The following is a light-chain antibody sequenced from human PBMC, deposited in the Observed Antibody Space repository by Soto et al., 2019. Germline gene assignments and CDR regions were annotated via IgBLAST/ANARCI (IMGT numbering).Light chain of an antibody. Sequence: ETVMTQSPATLSVSPGERATLSCRASQSVYSNLAWYQQKPGQAPRLLIYGASTRATGLPARFSGSGSGTEFTLTISSLQSEDFAVYYCQQYNNWPPLTFGGGTKVEIK. CDR3: QQYNNWPPLT. CDR1: QSVYSN. J-gene: IGKJ4*01. V-gene: IGKV3-15*01. CDR2: GAS.